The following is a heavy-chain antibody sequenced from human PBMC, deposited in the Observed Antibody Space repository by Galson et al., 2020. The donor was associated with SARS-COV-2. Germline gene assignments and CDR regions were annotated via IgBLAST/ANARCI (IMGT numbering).Heavy chain of an antibody. CDR1: GFTLSDYF. J-gene: IGHJ6*02. CDR2: ISSSISYT. CDR3: AGTPDIMVRGVYGMDV. D-gene: IGHD3-10*01. Sequence: KIGESLMNSCAASGFTLSDYFMSWTLQAPGKGLEPVSSISSSISYTNYSDPVKCRFTISRDNAKNSLYLQMNCLRAEDTAVYYCAGTPDIMVRGVYGMDVWGQGTTVTVSS. V-gene: IGHV3-11*06.